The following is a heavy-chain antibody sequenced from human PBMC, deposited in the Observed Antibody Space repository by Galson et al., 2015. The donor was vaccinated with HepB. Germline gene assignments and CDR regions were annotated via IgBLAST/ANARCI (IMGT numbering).Heavy chain of an antibody. CDR1: GFTFSSYG. Sequence: SLRLSCAASGFTFSSYGMHWVRQAPGKGLEWVAVISYDGSNKYYADSVKGRFTISRDNSKNTLYLQMNSLRAEDTAVYYCARDSTYYYDSSGYGWFDPWGQGTLVTVSS. D-gene: IGHD3-22*01. CDR3: ARDSTYYYDSSGYGWFDP. CDR2: ISYDGSNK. J-gene: IGHJ5*02. V-gene: IGHV3-30*03.